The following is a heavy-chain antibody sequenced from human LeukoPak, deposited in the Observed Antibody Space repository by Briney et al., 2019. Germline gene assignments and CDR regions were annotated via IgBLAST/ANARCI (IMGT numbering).Heavy chain of an antibody. Sequence: SETLSLTCAVYGGSFSGYYWSWIRQPPGKGLEWIGEINHSGSTNYNPSLKSPVTISVDTSKNQFSLKLSSVTAADTAVYYCARGQTLVRLYYYGSGSYSNFDYWGQGTPVTVSS. CDR1: GGSFSGYY. CDR3: ARGQTLVRLYYYGSGSYSNFDY. V-gene: IGHV4-34*01. CDR2: INHSGST. D-gene: IGHD3-10*01. J-gene: IGHJ4*02.